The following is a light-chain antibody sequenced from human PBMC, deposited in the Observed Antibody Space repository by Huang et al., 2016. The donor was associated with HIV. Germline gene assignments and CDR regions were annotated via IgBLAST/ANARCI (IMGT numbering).Light chain of an antibody. CDR2: DAS. J-gene: IGKJ5*01. Sequence: EIVMTQSPATLSVSPGERATLSCRASQSVSSNLAWYQHKPGQAPRLLMFDASTRATGIPARCSGSGSGTEFTLIISSLQSEDFAVYYCQQYNQWPPITFGQGTRVEIK. CDR1: QSVSSN. CDR3: QQYNQWPPIT. V-gene: IGKV3-15*01.